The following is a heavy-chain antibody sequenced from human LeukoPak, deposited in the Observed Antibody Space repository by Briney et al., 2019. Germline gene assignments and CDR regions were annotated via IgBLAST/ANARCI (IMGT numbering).Heavy chain of an antibody. J-gene: IGHJ4*02. CDR2: IYYNGSA. CDR1: GGSISSADLY. Sequence: SQTLSLTCAVSGGSISSADLYWGWLRQHPGRGVEWIGFIYYNGSAYYNPSLKRGIYISIDTSKKQFSLTLNSVTAADTAVYYCARGSDFFDYWGQGTLVTVSS. V-gene: IGHV4-31*11. CDR3: ARGSDFFDY.